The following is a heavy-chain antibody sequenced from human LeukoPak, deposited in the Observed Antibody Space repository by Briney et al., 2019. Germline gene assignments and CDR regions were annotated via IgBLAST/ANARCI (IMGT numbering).Heavy chain of an antibody. J-gene: IGHJ4*02. V-gene: IGHV3-11*06. Sequence: GGSLRLSCAASGFTFSDYYMSWIRQAPGKGLERVSYISSSSSYTNYADSVKGRFTISRDNAKNSLYLQMNSLRAEDTAVYYCARESIAVAGTDYWGQGTLVTVSS. CDR3: ARESIAVAGTDY. CDR1: GFTFSDYY. CDR2: ISSSSSYT. D-gene: IGHD6-19*01.